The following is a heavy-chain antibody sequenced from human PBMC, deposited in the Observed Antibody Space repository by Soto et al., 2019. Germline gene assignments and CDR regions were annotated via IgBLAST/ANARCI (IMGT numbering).Heavy chain of an antibody. V-gene: IGHV1-18*04. CDR1: GYTFTSYG. CDR3: ARDRNDFWSGYYTALHYYGMDV. J-gene: IGHJ6*02. Sequence: QVQLVQSGAEVKKPGASVKVSCKASGYTFTSYGISWVRQAPGQGLEWMGWISAYNGNTNYAQKLQGRVTMTTDTSTSTAYLALRSLRSDDTAVYYCARDRNDFWSGYYTALHYYGMDVWGQGTTVTVSS. D-gene: IGHD3-3*01. CDR2: ISAYNGNT.